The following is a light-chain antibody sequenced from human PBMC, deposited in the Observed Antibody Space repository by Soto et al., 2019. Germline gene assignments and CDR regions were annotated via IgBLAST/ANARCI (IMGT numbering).Light chain of an antibody. CDR3: DSYTSSTTRWV. Sequence: QSALTQPASVSGSPGQSITVSCTGTASDIGSYDYVSWYQHHPGKAPKLMIYEVTNRPSGVSNRFSGSKSDYTASLTSSGLQAEDVAHYSSDSYTSSTTRWVFGGGTKLIVL. J-gene: IGLJ3*02. CDR1: ASDIGSYDY. CDR2: EVT. V-gene: IGLV2-14*01.